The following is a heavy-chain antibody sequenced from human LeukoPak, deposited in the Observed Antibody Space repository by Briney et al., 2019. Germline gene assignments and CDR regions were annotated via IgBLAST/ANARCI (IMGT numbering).Heavy chain of an antibody. J-gene: IGHJ4*02. CDR3: AKDRPNGY. Sequence: GGSLRLSCAASGFTFDDYGMSWVRRAPGKGLEWVSAISGSGGSTYYADSVKGRFTISRDNAKNTVYLQMTSLRAEDTAVYYCAKDRPNGYWGQGTLVTVSS. V-gene: IGHV3-23*01. CDR2: ISGSGGST. D-gene: IGHD2-8*01. CDR1: GFTFDDYG.